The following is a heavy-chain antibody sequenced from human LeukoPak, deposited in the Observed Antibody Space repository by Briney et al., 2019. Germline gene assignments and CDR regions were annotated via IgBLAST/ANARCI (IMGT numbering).Heavy chain of an antibody. D-gene: IGHD3-16*02. CDR3: ARDASHTFGGVIVILGGFDY. CDR1: GGSISSYY. J-gene: IGHJ4*02. CDR2: IYYSGST. V-gene: IGHV4-59*12. Sequence: SQTLSLTCTVSGGSISSYYWSWIRQPPGKGLEWVGYIYYSGSTNYNPSLKSRVTMSVDTSKNQFSLKLSSVTAADTAVYYCARDASHTFGGVIVILGGFDYWGQGTLVTVSS.